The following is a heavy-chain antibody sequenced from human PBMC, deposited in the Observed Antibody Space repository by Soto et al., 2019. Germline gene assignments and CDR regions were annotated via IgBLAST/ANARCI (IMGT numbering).Heavy chain of an antibody. Sequence: EVQLLESGGGLVQPGGSLRLSCTASGFTFSSHAMTWVRQAPGKGLEWVSGLSDSGGSTYYADSVKGRFTISRDNSMTTLYLQMNTLRAEDTAVYYCAQGSSSWYAGFFDLWGQGTLVTVSS. CDR2: LSDSGGST. CDR1: GFTFSSHA. V-gene: IGHV3-23*01. D-gene: IGHD6-13*01. J-gene: IGHJ4*02. CDR3: AQGSSSWYAGFFDL.